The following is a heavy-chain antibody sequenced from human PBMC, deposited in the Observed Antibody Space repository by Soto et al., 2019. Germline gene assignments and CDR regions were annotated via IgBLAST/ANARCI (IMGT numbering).Heavy chain of an antibody. CDR1: GFTLSDHY. D-gene: IGHD1-26*01. V-gene: IGHV3-72*01. CDR3: SRWTSGSPDC. J-gene: IGHJ4*02. CDR2: TRNKANNYIT. Sequence: EVQLVESGGGLVQPGGSLRLSCAASGFTLSDHYMDWVRQAPGKGLEWLGRTRNKANNYITEYATSVKGRFTNSRDDSKNSVYLQLNSRKSEDTAVYYCSRWTSGSPDCWGQGTLVTVSS.